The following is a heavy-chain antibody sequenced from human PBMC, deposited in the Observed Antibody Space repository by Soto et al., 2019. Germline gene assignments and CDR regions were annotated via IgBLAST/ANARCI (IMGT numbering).Heavy chain of an antibody. D-gene: IGHD4-17*01. CDR3: AKDMKWGGMTTIHYFDS. CDR2: ISSNSDTI. Sequence: EVQLVESGGGLVQPGRSLRLSCVASGFTADDYAMHWVRQAPGKGLEWVSGISSNSDTIDYADSVKGRFTISRDNAKNSLFLQMNSLRTEDTALYYCAKDMKWGGMTTIHYFDSCGQGTLVTVSS. J-gene: IGHJ4*02. CDR1: GFTADDYA. V-gene: IGHV3-9*02.